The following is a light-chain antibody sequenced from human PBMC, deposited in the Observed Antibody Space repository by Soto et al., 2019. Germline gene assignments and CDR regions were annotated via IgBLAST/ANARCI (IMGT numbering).Light chain of an antibody. CDR3: QQYNQWPGT. Sequence: EIVMTQSPATLSVSPGERATLYCRASQSVSSNLAWYQQKPGQAPRLLIYGASTRATGVPVRFSGSGSGVAFTLTISGLQSEDFAVYHCQQYNQWPGTFGQGTKVDIK. CDR1: QSVSSN. J-gene: IGKJ1*01. V-gene: IGKV3-15*01. CDR2: GAS.